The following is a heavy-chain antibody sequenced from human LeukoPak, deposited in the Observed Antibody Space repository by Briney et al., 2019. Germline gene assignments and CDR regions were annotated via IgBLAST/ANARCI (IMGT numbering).Heavy chain of an antibody. CDR2: ISAYNGNT. CDR1: GYTFTSYG. CDR3: ARDYYDSSGYPDY. D-gene: IGHD3-22*01. J-gene: IGHJ4*02. Sequence: ASVKVSCKASGYTFTSYGISWVRQAPGQGLEWMGWISAYNGNTNYAQKLQGRVTMTTDTSTSTAHMELRSLRSDDTAVYYCARDYYDSSGYPDYWGQGTLVTVSS. V-gene: IGHV1-18*01.